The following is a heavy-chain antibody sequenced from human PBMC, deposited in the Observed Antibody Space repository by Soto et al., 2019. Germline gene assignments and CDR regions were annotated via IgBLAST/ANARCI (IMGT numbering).Heavy chain of an antibody. D-gene: IGHD3-22*01. CDR3: ARQIYDSSGYYYAY. V-gene: IGHV4-59*08. Sequence: SETRSLTCTVSGGSISSYYWSWIRQPPGKGLEWIGYIYYSGSTNYNPSLKSRVTISVDTSKNQFSLKLSSVTAPDTAVYYCARQIYDSSGYYYAYWGQGTLVTVSS. CDR1: GGSISSYY. CDR2: IYYSGST. J-gene: IGHJ4*02.